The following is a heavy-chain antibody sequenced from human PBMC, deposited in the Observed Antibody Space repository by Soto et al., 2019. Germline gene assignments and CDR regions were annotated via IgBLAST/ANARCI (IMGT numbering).Heavy chain of an antibody. D-gene: IGHD6-19*01. V-gene: IGHV5-51*01. J-gene: IGHJ4*02. CDR1: GYSFTYYW. CDR2: IYPGDSDT. CDR3: ATQHPLDSSGWYN. Sequence: GESLKISCKGSGYSFTYYWIGWVRQMPGKGLEWMGIIYPGDSDTRYSPSFQGQVTISVDKSISTAYLQWSSLKASDTAIFYCATQHPLDSSGWYNWGQGTLVTVSS.